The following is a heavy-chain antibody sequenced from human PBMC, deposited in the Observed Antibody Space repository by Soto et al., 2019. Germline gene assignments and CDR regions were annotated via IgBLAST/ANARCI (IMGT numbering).Heavy chain of an antibody. CDR2: IYYSGST. J-gene: IGHJ5*02. CDR1: GGSISSYY. D-gene: IGHD2-2*01. Sequence: PSETLSLTCTVSGGSISSYYWSWIRQPPGKGLEWIGYIYYSGSTNYNPSLKSRVTISVDTSKNQFSLKLSSVTAADTAVYYCAGYCSSTSCWGRWFDPCGQGTLVTVSS. V-gene: IGHV4-59*01. CDR3: AGYCSSTSCWGRWFDP.